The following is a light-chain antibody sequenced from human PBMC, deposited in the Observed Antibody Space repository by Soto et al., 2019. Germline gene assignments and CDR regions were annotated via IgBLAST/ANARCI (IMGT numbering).Light chain of an antibody. J-gene: IGKJ1*01. Sequence: DIVMTQSPDSLAVSLGERATINCKSSQSVLYSSNNKNYLAWYQQKPRQPPKLLISWASTRESGVPDRFSGSGSGTDFTLTISSLQAEDVALYYFHQYYSPPPTFGQATKVEIK. CDR2: WAS. CDR3: HQYYSPPPT. V-gene: IGKV4-1*01. CDR1: QSVLYSSNNKNY.